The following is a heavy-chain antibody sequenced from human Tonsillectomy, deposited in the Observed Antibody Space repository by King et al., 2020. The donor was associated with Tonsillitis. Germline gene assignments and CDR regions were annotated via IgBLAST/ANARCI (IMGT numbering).Heavy chain of an antibody. Sequence: VTLKESGPVLVKPTEPLTLTCTFSVFSLSNARMGVSWIRQPPGKALEWLAHIFSNDEKSYSTSLKSRLTISKATSKSQVVLTMTNMDPVDTATYYCARILRSGSHYCWFDPWGQGTLVTVSS. V-gene: IGHV2-26*01. D-gene: IGHD1-26*01. CDR1: VFSLSNARMG. J-gene: IGHJ5*02. CDR2: IFSNDEK. CDR3: ARILRSGSHYCWFDP.